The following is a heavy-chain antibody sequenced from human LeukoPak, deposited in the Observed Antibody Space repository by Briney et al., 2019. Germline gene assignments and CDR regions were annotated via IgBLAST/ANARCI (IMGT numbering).Heavy chain of an antibody. J-gene: IGHJ4*02. CDR1: GYTFTSYG. Sequence: ASVKVSCKASGYTFTSYGISWVRQAPGQGLEWMGWISAYNGNTNYAQKLQGRVPMTTDTSTSTAYMELRSLRSDDTAVYYCARDLADYGGNSGQLSFDYWGQGTLVTVSS. V-gene: IGHV1-18*01. CDR3: ARDLADYGGNSGQLSFDY. CDR2: ISAYNGNT. D-gene: IGHD4-23*01.